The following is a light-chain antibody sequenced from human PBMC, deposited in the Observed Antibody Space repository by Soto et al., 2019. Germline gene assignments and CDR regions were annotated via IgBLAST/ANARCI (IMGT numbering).Light chain of an antibody. CDR1: QSLLHTNGYNY. CDR3: MQALQTPVT. CDR2: LGS. Sequence: EIVMTQSPLSLPVTPGEAASISCRSSQSLLHTNGYNYLDWYLQRPGHSPQLLIYLGSNRASGVPDRFSASGSGTDFTLKISRMEAGDVGVYYCMQALQTPVTFGQGTRPEIQ. V-gene: IGKV2-28*01. J-gene: IGKJ5*01.